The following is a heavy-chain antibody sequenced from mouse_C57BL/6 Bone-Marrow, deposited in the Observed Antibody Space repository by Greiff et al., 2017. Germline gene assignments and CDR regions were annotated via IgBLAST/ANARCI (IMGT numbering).Heavy chain of an antibody. CDR1: GYTFTNYW. CDR2: IYPGGGYT. V-gene: IGHV1-63*01. Sequence: VQLQQSGAELVRPGTSVKMSCKASGYTFTNYWIGWAKQRPGHGLEWIGDIYPGGGYTNYNDKFKGKATLTADKSSSTAYMQFSSLTSEDSAIYYCAREDDGYLPFAYWGQGTLVTVSA. CDR3: AREDDGYLPFAY. D-gene: IGHD2-3*01. J-gene: IGHJ3*01.